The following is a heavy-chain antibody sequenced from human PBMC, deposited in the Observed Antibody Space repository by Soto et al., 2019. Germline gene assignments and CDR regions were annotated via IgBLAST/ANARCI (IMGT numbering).Heavy chain of an antibody. CDR1: GGTFSSYA. V-gene: IGHV1-69*13. CDR2: IIPIFGTA. Sequence: ASVKVSCKASGGTFSSYAISWVRKAPGQGLEWMGGIIPIFGTANYAQKFQGRVTITADESTSTAYMELSSLRSEDTAVYYCARDSHNYYDSSGYYLNYFDYWGQGTLVTVSS. D-gene: IGHD3-22*01. CDR3: ARDSHNYYDSSGYYLNYFDY. J-gene: IGHJ4*02.